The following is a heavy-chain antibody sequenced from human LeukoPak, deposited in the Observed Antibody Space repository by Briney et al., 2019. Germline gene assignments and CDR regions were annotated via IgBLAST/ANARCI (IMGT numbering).Heavy chain of an antibody. CDR2: FDTEDGET. V-gene: IGHV1-24*01. CDR1: GYTLTELS. J-gene: IGHJ5*02. Sequence: ASVKVSCKVSGYTLTELSMHWVRQAPGKGLVWMGGFDTEDGETIYAQKFQGRVTMTEDTSTDTAYMELSSLRSEDTAVYYCATEYYDILTGVNWFDPWGQGTLVTVSS. CDR3: ATEYYDILTGVNWFDP. D-gene: IGHD3-9*01.